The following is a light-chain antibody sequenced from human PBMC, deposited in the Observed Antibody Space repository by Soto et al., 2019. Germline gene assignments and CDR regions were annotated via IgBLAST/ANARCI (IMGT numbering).Light chain of an antibody. CDR3: QQYLTSPKT. CDR1: QRGSSSN. Sequence: VLTQSPDTLSLSPGERATLSCRASQRGSSSNFAWYQQKPAQAPRLLIYGASRRAPGIPERFSGSGSGTDFTLTISSLEPEDFAVYYCQQYLTSPKTFGQGTKVDIK. V-gene: IGKV3-20*01. J-gene: IGKJ1*01. CDR2: GAS.